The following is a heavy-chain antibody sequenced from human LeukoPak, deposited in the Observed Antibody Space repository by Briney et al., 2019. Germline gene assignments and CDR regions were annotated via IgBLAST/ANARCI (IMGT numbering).Heavy chain of an antibody. CDR3: ASGSLASYFDH. D-gene: IGHD3-16*01. CDR2: INPNSGGT. V-gene: IGHV1-2*02. J-gene: IGHJ4*02. CDR1: GYTFTGYY. Sequence: ASVKVSCKASGYTFTGYYMHWVRQAPGQGLEWMGWINPNSGGTKYVQKFQGRVTMTRDTSISTAYMELSRLRSDDTAVYYCASGSLASYFDHWGQGTLVTVSS.